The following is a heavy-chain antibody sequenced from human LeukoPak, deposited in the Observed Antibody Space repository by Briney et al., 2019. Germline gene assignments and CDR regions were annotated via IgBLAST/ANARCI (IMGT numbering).Heavy chain of an antibody. Sequence: GGSLRLSCAASGFSFSDYAMSWVRQAPGKGLEWVSVISGSRGSTYYADSVKGRFTISRDNSKNTLYLQMNSLRAEDTAVYYCAKGSGYYFGSGTYYFDYWGQGTLVTVSS. D-gene: IGHD3-10*01. CDR2: ISGSRGST. J-gene: IGHJ4*02. V-gene: IGHV3-23*01. CDR3: AKGSGYYFGSGTYYFDY. CDR1: GFSFSDYA.